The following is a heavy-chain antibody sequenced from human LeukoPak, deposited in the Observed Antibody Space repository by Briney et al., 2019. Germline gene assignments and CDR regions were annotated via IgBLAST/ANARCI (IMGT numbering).Heavy chain of an antibody. D-gene: IGHD5-12*01. CDR3: ARRASGHTEWLPFDY. Sequence: GESPEIPRKGFGYSFPSYWIARVPQVPGKGLEWIGIIYPCYTDTIHSLSFQGQVTISADKSISTASLQWSSLRASDTAMYYCARRASGHTEWLPFDYWGQGTLVTASS. CDR2: IYPCYTDT. CDR1: GYSFPSYW. J-gene: IGHJ4*02. V-gene: IGHV5-51*01.